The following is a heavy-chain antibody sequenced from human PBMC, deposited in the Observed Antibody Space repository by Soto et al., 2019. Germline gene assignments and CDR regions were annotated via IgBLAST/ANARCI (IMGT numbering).Heavy chain of an antibody. J-gene: IGHJ5*02. V-gene: IGHV5-51*01. D-gene: IGHD3-22*01. CDR1: GYKFTSSW. CDR3: ARKDISGYFNWFDP. Sequence: GESLKISCRTSGYKFTSSWLAWVRQKPGKGLEWMGIIFPSDSDTRYSPSFQGQVTISADRSTSTVFLQWASLKASDTAVYFCARKDISGYFNWFDPWGQGTLVTVSS. CDR2: IFPSDSDT.